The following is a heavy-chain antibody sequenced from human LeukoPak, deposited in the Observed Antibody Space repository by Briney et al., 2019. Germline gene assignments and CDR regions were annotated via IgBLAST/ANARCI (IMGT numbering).Heavy chain of an antibody. CDR1: GFTFTTYG. CDR2: ISGSGGST. Sequence: GGSLRLSCAASGFTFTTYGMHWVRQAPGKGLEWVSAISGSGGSTYYADSVKGRFTISRDNSKNTLYLQMNSLRAEDTAVYYCAKGEKHFDYWGQGTLVTVSS. D-gene: IGHD5-24*01. CDR3: AKGEKHFDY. J-gene: IGHJ4*02. V-gene: IGHV3-23*01.